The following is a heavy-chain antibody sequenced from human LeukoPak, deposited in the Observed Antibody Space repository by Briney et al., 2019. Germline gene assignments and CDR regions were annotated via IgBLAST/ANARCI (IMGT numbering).Heavy chain of an antibody. V-gene: IGHV3-21*01. CDR2: ISSSTSYI. Sequence: GGSLRLSCAASGFIFSTYSMNWVRQAPGKGLEWVSSISSSTSYIYYADSVKGRFTISRDNAKNSLYLQMNSLRAEDTAVYYCAKDRSSGYSYGLTWGQGTLVTVSS. J-gene: IGHJ4*02. CDR3: AKDRSSGYSYGLT. CDR1: GFIFSTYS. D-gene: IGHD5-18*01.